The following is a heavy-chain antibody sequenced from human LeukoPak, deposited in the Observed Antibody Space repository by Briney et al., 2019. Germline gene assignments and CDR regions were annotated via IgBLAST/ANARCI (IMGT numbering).Heavy chain of an antibody. CDR1: GYTLTELS. V-gene: IGHV1-24*01. Sequence: ASVKVSCKVSGYTLTELSMHWVRQAPGKGLEWMGGFDPEDGETIYAQEFQGRVTMTEDTSTDTAYMELSSLRSEDTAVYYCATVRDIVVVPAANWFDPWGQGTLVTVSS. D-gene: IGHD2-2*01. CDR3: ATVRDIVVVPAANWFDP. J-gene: IGHJ5*02. CDR2: FDPEDGET.